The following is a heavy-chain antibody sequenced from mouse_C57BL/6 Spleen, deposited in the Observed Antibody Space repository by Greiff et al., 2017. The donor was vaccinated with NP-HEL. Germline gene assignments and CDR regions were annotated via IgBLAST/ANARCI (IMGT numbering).Heavy chain of an antibody. J-gene: IGHJ4*01. CDR1: GFTFSDAW. V-gene: IGHV6-6*01. CDR2: IRNKANNHAT. Sequence: EVQLVESGGGLVQPGGSMKLSCAASGFTFSDAWMDWVRQSPEKGLEWVAEIRNKANNHATYYAESVKGRFTISRDDSKSSVYLQMNSLRAEDTGIYYCTKDSNYGYAMDYWGQGTSVTVSS. CDR3: TKDSNYGYAMDY. D-gene: IGHD2-5*01.